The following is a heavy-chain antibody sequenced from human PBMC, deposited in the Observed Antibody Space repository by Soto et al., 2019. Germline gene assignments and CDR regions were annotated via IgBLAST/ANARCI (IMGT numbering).Heavy chain of an antibody. V-gene: IGHV4-31*03. D-gene: IGHD6-13*01. J-gene: IGHJ5*02. Sequence: QVQLQESGPGLVKPSQTLSLTCIVSGGSISSNDVYWSWIRQHPGKGLEWIGDFYYSGNTYYNPSLKSRVTILVDTSKTQFSLKVSSVTAADTAVYYCARLSGSWQSWFAPWGQGTLVTVSS. CDR3: ARLSGSWQSWFAP. CDR1: GGSISSNDVY. CDR2: FYYSGNT.